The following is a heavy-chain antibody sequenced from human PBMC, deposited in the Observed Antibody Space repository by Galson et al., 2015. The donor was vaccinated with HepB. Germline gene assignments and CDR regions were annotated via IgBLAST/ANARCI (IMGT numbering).Heavy chain of an antibody. V-gene: IGHV3-15*01. CDR2: IKSKTDGETT. J-gene: IGHJ4*02. Sequence: SLRLSCAASGFTFTNARMSWVRQAPGKGLEWVGRIKSKTDGETTEYAASVKGRFTISSDDSKNTLYLQMNSLKTEDTAVYYCTTVDIEVTNTKFDYWGQGTLVT. D-gene: IGHD5-12*01. CDR1: GFTFTNAR. CDR3: TTVDIEVTNTKFDY.